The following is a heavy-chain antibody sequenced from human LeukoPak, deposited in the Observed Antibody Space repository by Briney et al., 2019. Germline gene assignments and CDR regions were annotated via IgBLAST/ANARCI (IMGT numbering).Heavy chain of an antibody. D-gene: IGHD1-1*01. J-gene: IGHJ4*02. CDR1: GGSFSGYY. CDR3: ARERPIGWNVALGGTDY. V-gene: IGHV4-34*01. CDR2: INHSGSN. Sequence: AETLSLTRAVYGGSFSGYYWSWIRQPPGKGLEWIGEINHSGSNNYNPSLTSRVTISVGTSKNQVSPKLSSVPAADTAGYYCARERPIGWNVALGGTDYWGQGTLVTVSS.